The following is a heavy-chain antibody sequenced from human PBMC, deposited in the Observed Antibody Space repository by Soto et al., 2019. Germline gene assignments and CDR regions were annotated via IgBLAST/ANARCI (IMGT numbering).Heavy chain of an antibody. CDR3: ARARRDGGNSGGFFYY. D-gene: IGHD2-21*02. CDR2: IIPVFGTA. Sequence: QVQLVQSGTEVKKPGSSVKVSCKASGGTFSNYAISWVRQAPGQGLEWLGGIIPVFGTANYAQKFQGRVTIPADVSTNTAYMELRSLRSDDTAVYFCARARRDGGNSGGFFYYWGQGTLVTVSS. CDR1: GGTFSNYA. V-gene: IGHV1-69*01. J-gene: IGHJ4*02.